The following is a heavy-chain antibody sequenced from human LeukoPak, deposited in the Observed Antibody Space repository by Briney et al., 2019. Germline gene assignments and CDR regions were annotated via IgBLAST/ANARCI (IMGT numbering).Heavy chain of an antibody. J-gene: IGHJ3*02. CDR1: GGSFSGYH. V-gene: IGHV4-34*01. Sequence: SETLSPTCAVYGGSFSGYHWSWIRQPPGKGLEWIGEINHSGSTNYNPSLKSRVTISVDTSKNQLSLKLSSVAAADTAVYYCARGWARRGYRPRNVNAFDIWGQGTMVTVSS. D-gene: IGHD3-16*02. CDR2: INHSGST. CDR3: ARGWARRGYRPRNVNAFDI.